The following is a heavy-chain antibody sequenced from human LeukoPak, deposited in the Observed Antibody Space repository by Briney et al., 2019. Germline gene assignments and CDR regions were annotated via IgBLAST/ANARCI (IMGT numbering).Heavy chain of an antibody. V-gene: IGHV3-74*01. J-gene: IGHJ4*02. CDR2: IHSDGTST. Sequence: GGSLRLSCAASGFTFTSYWMHWVRQVPGKGLVWVSRIHSDGTSTSYADSVKGRFTISRDNSKNTLYLQMNSLRAEDTAVYYCAKGSGMQWLVNFDYWGQGTLVTVSS. CDR3: AKGSGMQWLVNFDY. CDR1: GFTFTSYW. D-gene: IGHD6-19*01.